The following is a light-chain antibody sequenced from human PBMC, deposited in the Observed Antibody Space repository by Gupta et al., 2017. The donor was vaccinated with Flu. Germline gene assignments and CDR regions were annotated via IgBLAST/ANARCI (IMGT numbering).Light chain of an antibody. Sequence: EIVLTQSPATLSLSPGQRATLSCRASQSVSTYLAWYQQKPGQAPRLLIFDASNRATGVPARFSGSGSGTDFTLTISSREPEEFAVYYCQQLRNWPPITFGQGTRLEIK. CDR3: QQLRNWPPIT. V-gene: IGKV3-11*01. CDR2: DAS. J-gene: IGKJ5*01. CDR1: QSVSTY.